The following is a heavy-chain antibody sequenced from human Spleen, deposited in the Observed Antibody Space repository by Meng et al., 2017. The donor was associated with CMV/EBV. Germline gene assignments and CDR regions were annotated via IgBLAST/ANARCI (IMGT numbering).Heavy chain of an antibody. Sequence: GGSLRLSCAASGFTFSNAWMTWVRQAPGKGLEWVSAISASADRTYYTDSVKGRFVISRDNSKNTVYLQLNSLRAEDTAVYYCAKAIEARPAGHFDYWGQGTLVTVSS. V-gene: IGHV3-23*01. CDR2: ISASADRT. CDR3: AKAIEARPAGHFDY. D-gene: IGHD6-6*01. CDR1: GFTFSNAW. J-gene: IGHJ4*02.